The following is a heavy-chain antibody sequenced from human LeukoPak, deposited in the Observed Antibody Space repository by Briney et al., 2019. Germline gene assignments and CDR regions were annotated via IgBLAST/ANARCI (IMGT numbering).Heavy chain of an antibody. J-gene: IGHJ4*02. V-gene: IGHV4-34*01. Sequence: SETLSLTCAVSGASISRYYWSWIRQPPGKGLEWIGEINHSGSTNYNPSLRGRVTISIDTSKNQFFLKLSSVTAADTAVFYCARGAGPSSADYFDSWGQGTLVTVSS. CDR3: ARGAGPSSADYFDS. CDR1: GASISRYY. CDR2: INHSGST.